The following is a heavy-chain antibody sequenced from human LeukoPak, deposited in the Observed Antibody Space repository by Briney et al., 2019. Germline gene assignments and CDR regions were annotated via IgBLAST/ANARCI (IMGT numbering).Heavy chain of an antibody. J-gene: IGHJ6*03. CDR2: IKRGGTEK. D-gene: IGHD6-19*01. CDR1: GFTFSSYW. CDR3: ARDQQYSAGGYLGYMDV. V-gene: IGHV3-7*01. Sequence: PGGSLRLSCAASGFTFSSYWMSWVRQAPGKGLEWVANIKRGGTEKYYVDSVKGRFIISRDNAKNSLYLQMNSLRAEDTAVYFCARDQQYSAGGYLGYMDVWGKGTTVTVSS.